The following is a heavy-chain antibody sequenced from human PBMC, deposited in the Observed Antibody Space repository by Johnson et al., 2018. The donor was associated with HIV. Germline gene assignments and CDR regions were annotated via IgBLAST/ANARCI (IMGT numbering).Heavy chain of an antibody. D-gene: IGHD4-23*01. CDR2: ISKDGDNE. J-gene: IGHJ3*02. CDR3: AKALTTVVTPGPEAFDI. CDR1: GFSISDSA. Sequence: QVQLVESGGGVVQPGGSLRLSCLASGFSISDSAIHWVRQAPGKGLESVAVISKDGDNEYYADSVKGRFTVSRDNSKHTLYLQMNSLRAEDTAVYYCAKALTTVVTPGPEAFDIWGQGTMVTVSS. V-gene: IGHV3-30-3*01.